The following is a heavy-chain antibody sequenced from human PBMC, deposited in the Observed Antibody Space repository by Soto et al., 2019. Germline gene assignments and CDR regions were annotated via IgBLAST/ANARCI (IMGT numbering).Heavy chain of an antibody. CDR3: ATVYCSGGSCYRNHDAFDI. V-gene: IGHV4-39*01. CDR1: GGSISSSSYY. J-gene: IGHJ3*02. D-gene: IGHD2-15*01. CDR2: IYYSGST. Sequence: QLQLQESGPGLVKPSETLSLTCTVSGGSISSSSYYWGWIRQPPGNGLEWIGSIYYSGSTYYNPSLNSRVTISVDTAKNQFSLKLSSVTAADTAVYYCATVYCSGGSCYRNHDAFDIWGQGTMVTVSS.